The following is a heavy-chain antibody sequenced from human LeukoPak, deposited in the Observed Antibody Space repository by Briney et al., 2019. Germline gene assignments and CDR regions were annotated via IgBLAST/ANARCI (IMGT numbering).Heavy chain of an antibody. CDR3: ARQGLKGGSSASAFDI. V-gene: IGHV1-2*02. CDR1: GYTFTGYY. CDR2: INPNSGGT. Sequence: ASVKVSCKASGYTFTGYYMHWVRPAPGQGLEWMGWINPNSGGTNYAQKFQGRVTMTRDTSISTAYMELSRLRSDDTAVYYCARQGLKGGSSASAFDIWGQGTMVTVSS. D-gene: IGHD3-16*01. J-gene: IGHJ3*02.